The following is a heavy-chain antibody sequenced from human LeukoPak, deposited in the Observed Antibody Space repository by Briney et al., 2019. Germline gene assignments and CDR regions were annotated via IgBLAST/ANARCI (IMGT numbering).Heavy chain of an antibody. CDR2: INPNSGGT. Sequence: GASVKVSCKASGYTFTGYYMHWVRQAPGQGLEWMGWINPNSGGTNYAQKFQGRVTMTRDTSISTAYMELSRLRSDDTAVYYCARDLSSGWYGDNWFDPWGQGTLVTVSS. CDR3: ARDLSSGWYGDNWFDP. D-gene: IGHD6-19*01. V-gene: IGHV1-2*02. J-gene: IGHJ5*02. CDR1: GYTFTGYY.